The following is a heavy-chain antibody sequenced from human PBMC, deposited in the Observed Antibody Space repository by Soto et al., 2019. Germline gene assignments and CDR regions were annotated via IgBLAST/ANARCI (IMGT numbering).Heavy chain of an antibody. CDR3: AAGADSSGYYYYYYYGMDV. J-gene: IGHJ6*02. CDR2: IVVGSGNT. D-gene: IGHD3-22*01. CDR1: GFTFTSSA. V-gene: IGHV1-58*01. Sequence: QMQLVQSGPEVKKPGTSVKVSCKASGFTFTSSAVQWVRQARGRRLEWIGWIVVGSGNTNYAQKFQERVTITRDMSTSTAYMELSSLRSEDTAVYYCAAGADSSGYYYYYYYGMDVWGQGTTVTVSS.